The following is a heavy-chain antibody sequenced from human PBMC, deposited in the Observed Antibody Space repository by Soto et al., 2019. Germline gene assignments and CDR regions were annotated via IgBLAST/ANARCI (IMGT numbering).Heavy chain of an antibody. CDR1: GFSLSTSGVG. CDR2: FYWNDDK. Sequence: QITLKESGPTLVKPTQTLTLTCTFSGFSLSTSGVGVGWIRQPPGKALEWLALFYWNDDKRYSPSLKSRLTLTKDTSRNQVVLTMPNMDPVDTATYYCAHRYISYFDYWGQGTLVTVSS. CDR3: AHRYISYFDY. V-gene: IGHV2-5*01. J-gene: IGHJ4*02. D-gene: IGHD1-26*01.